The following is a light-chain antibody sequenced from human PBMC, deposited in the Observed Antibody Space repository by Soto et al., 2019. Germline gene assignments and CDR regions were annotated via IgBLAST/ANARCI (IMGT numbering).Light chain of an antibody. CDR2: AAT. Sequence: IQMTQSPSSVSASVGDRVTITCRASQDISSLLAWYQHKPGKAPKLLIYAATTLQSGVPSRFSCSESGTEFTLTISSLQPDDFATYYCQQADTFPFTFGPGTKVDMK. CDR3: QQADTFPFT. CDR1: QDISSL. V-gene: IGKV1-12*01. J-gene: IGKJ3*01.